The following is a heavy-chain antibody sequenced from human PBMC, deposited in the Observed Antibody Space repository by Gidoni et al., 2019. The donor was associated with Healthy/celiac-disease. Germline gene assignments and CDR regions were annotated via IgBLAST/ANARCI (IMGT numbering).Heavy chain of an antibody. Sequence: QVQLVQSGAEVKKPGASVKVSCKASGYTFPSYAMHWVRQAPGQRLEWMGWINAGNGNTKYSQKFQGRVTITRDTSASTAYMELSRLRSEDTAVYYCARDKYSSSSHAFDIWGQGTMVTVSS. CDR1: GYTFPSYA. V-gene: IGHV1-3*01. J-gene: IGHJ3*02. CDR2: INAGNGNT. D-gene: IGHD6-6*01. CDR3: ARDKYSSSSHAFDI.